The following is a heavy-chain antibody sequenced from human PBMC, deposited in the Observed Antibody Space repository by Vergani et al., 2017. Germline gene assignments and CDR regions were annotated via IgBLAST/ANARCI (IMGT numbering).Heavy chain of an antibody. J-gene: IGHJ4*02. CDR1: GGTFSSYA. V-gene: IGHV1-69*06. Sequence: QVQLVQSGAEVKKPGSSVKVSCKASGGTFSSYAISWVRQAPGQGLEWMGGIIPIFGTANYAQKFQGRVTITADKSTSTAYMELSSLRSEDTAVYYCVSETSRPTYYYDSSGYWNSYWGQGTLVTVSS. CDR3: VSETSRPTYYYDSSGYWNSY. D-gene: IGHD3-22*01. CDR2: IIPIFGTA.